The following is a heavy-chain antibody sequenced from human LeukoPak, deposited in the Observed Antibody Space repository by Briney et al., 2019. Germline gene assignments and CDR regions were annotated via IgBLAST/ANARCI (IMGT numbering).Heavy chain of an antibody. CDR3: AKVTHSRGYPEDY. J-gene: IGHJ4*02. CDR2: ISGDGGST. CDR1: GFTFDDYA. D-gene: IGHD3-16*02. V-gene: IGHV3-43*02. Sequence: GGSLRLSCAASGFTFDDYAMHWVRQAPGKGLEWVSLISGDGGSTYYADSVKGRFTISRDNSKNSLYLQMNSLRTDDTALYYCAKVTHSRGYPEDYWGQGTLVTVSS.